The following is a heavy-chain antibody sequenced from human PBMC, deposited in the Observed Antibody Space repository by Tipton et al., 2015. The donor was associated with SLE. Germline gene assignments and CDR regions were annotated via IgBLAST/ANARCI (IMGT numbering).Heavy chain of an antibody. CDR3: ARELVVPAANWFDP. CDR1: GGSLSRYY. Sequence: TLSLTCSVSGGSLSRYYWSWIRQPPGKGLQWIGYIYYTGSTNYNPSLKSRVTISVDTSKNQFSLKLSSVTAADTAVYYCARELVVPAANWFDPWGQGTLVTVSS. V-gene: IGHV4-59*12. J-gene: IGHJ5*02. CDR2: IYYTGST. D-gene: IGHD2-2*01.